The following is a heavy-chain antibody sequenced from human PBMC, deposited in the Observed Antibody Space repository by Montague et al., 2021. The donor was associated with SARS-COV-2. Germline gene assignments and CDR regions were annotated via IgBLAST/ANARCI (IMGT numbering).Heavy chain of an antibody. J-gene: IGHJ6*02. CDR1: GGSISSGSYY. CDR2: IYTSGST. CDR3: ARHERFDYYYGMDV. Sequence: TLSLTCTVSGGSISSGSYYWSWIRQPAGKGLDWIGRIYTSGSTNYNPSSKSRVTISVHTSKNKFARKLSSVTATDTAVYYCARHERFDYYYGMDVWGRGTTVTVSS. V-gene: IGHV4-61*02. D-gene: IGHD3-10*01.